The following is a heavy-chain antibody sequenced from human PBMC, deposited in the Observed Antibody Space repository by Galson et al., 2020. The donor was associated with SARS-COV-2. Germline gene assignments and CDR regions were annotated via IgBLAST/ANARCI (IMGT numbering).Heavy chain of an antibody. J-gene: IGHJ4*02. D-gene: IGHD1-26*01. Sequence: SQTLSLTCTVSGGPISSAGYYWSWIRQHPGKGLEWIGYVYYSGSTDYNPSLKSRVTISGDTSKNQFSLKLSSVTAADTAVYYCARAHSFFFDYWGQGTLVTVSA. CDR1: GGPISSAGYY. V-gene: IGHV4-31*03. CDR2: VYYSGST. CDR3: ARAHSFFFDY.